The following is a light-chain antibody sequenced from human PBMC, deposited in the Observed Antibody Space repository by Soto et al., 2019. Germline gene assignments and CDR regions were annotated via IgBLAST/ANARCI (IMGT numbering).Light chain of an antibody. CDR3: QQYNSYRWT. CDR2: KAS. Sequence: DIQMTQSPSTLSASVGDRVTITCRASQSVSSWLAWYQQKPGKAPKLLINKASSLESGVPSRFSGSGSGTEFTLTISSLQPDYFATYYCQQYNSYRWTFGQGTKVEIK. CDR1: QSVSSW. V-gene: IGKV1-5*03. J-gene: IGKJ1*01.